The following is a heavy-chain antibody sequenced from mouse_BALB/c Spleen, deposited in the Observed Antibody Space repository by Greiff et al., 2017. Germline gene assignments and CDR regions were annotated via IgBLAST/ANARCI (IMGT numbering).Heavy chain of an antibody. V-gene: IGHV5-17*02. CDR2: ISSGSSTI. Sequence: DVMLVESGGGLVQPGGSRKLSCAASGFTFSSFGMHWVRQAPEKGLEWVAYISSGSSTIYYADTVKGRFTISRDNPKNTLFLQMTSLRSEDTAMYYCARVGGNLFAYWGQGTLVTVSA. CDR3: ARVGGNLFAY. CDR1: GFTFSSFG. J-gene: IGHJ3*01. D-gene: IGHD2-1*01.